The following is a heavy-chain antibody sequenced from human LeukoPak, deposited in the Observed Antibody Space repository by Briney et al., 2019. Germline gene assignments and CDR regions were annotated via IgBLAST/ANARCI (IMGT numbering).Heavy chain of an antibody. CDR1: GFTFSSYW. CDR3: ARVTYYDFWSGYGGLDY. V-gene: IGHV3-7*01. J-gene: IGHJ4*02. CDR2: IKQDGSEK. D-gene: IGHD3-3*01. Sequence: GGSLRLSCAASGFTFSSYWMSWVRQAPGKGLEWVANIKQDGSEKYYVDSVKGRFTISRDNAKNSLYLQMNSLRAEDTAVYYCARVTYYDFWSGYGGLDYWGQGTLVTVSS.